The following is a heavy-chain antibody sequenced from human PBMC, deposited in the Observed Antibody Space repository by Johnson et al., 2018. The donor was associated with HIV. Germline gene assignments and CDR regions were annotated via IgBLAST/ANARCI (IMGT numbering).Heavy chain of an antibody. CDR1: GFTFSDHY. Sequence: QVQLVESGGGVVRPGGSLRLSCAVSGFTFSDHYMSWIRQAPGKGLEWVSYISSSSSSIYYADSVKGRFTISRDNAKNSLYLQMNSLRAEDTAVYYCAKHIVLVVYAIGAAFDIWGQGTMVTVSS. CDR2: ISSSSSSI. V-gene: IGHV3-11*04. J-gene: IGHJ3*02. CDR3: AKHIVLVVYAIGAAFDI. D-gene: IGHD2-8*02.